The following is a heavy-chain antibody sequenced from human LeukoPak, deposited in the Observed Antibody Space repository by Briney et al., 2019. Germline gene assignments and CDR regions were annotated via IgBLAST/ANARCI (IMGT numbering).Heavy chain of an antibody. CDR3: ARLGARQMLEY. CDR1: EFTFSSYW. CDR2: IKQDGGQI. V-gene: IGHV3-7*01. D-gene: IGHD4-17*01. Sequence: GGSLRLSCAASEFTFSSYWMSWVRQAPGKGLEWVSNIKQDGGQIYYLESVKGRFTVSRDNAKNSLYLQMNSLRAEDTAVYYCARLGARQMLEYWGQGTLVTVSS. J-gene: IGHJ4*02.